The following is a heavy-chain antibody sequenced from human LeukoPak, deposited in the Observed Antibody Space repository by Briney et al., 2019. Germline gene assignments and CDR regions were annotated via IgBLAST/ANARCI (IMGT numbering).Heavy chain of an antibody. J-gene: IGHJ4*02. CDR3: ARAGYCSSTSCYYFDY. Sequence: GGSLRLSCAASGFTFSNYWIHWVRQAPGKGLVWVSRINSDGSSTSYADSVKGRFTISRDNAKNTLYLQMNSLRAEDTAVYYCARAGYCSSTSCYYFDYWGQGTLVTVSS. V-gene: IGHV3-74*01. CDR1: GFTFSNYW. CDR2: INSDGSST. D-gene: IGHD2-2*01.